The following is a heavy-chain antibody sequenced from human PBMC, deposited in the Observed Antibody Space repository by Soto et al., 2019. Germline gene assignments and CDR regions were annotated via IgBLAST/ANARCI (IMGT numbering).Heavy chain of an antibody. CDR1: GGSISSGGYY. V-gene: IGHV4-31*03. CDR3: ARGDTIAAHQHAFDI. D-gene: IGHD6-13*01. CDR2: IYYSGST. J-gene: IGHJ3*02. Sequence: PSETLSLTCTVSGGSISSGGYYWSWIRQHQGKGLEWIGYIYYSGSTYYNPSLKSRVTISVDTSKNQFSLKLSSVTAADTAVYYCARGDTIAAHQHAFDIWGQGTMVLVS.